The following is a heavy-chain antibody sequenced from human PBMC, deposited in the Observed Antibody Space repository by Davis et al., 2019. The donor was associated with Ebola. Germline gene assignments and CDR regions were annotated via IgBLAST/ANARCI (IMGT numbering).Heavy chain of an antibody. CDR3: ARGDSYYDPSGYYAGPEAPDH. V-gene: IGHV4-34*01. Sequence: MPSETLSLTCAVSGGPFNGYYWSWIRQSPGEGLEWIGDIYHSGNTNYNPSLRSRVTISIDMSRNQFSVKLSSVTAADTAVYYCARGDSYYDPSGYYAGPEAPDHWGQGTLVSVSS. D-gene: IGHD3-22*01. J-gene: IGHJ4*02. CDR1: GGPFNGYY. CDR2: IYHSGNT.